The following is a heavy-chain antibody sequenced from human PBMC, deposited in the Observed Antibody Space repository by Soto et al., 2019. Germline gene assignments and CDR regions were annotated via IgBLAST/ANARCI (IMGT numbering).Heavy chain of an antibody. CDR3: AHRLGGGWFDP. D-gene: IGHD3-16*01. CDR1: GFSLSTPGVS. Sequence: QITLTESGPTLVKPTQPLTLTCTVSGFSLSTPGVSVGWIRQPPGKALEWLALIYWDDDQRYSPSLKSRLTITRDTSKNQVVLTMTNMDPVDTATYYCAHRLGGGWFDPWGQGTLVTVSS. V-gene: IGHV2-5*02. CDR2: IYWDDDQ. J-gene: IGHJ5*02.